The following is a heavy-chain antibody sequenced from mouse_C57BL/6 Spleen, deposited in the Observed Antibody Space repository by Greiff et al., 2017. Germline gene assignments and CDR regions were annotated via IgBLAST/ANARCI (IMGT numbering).Heavy chain of an antibody. J-gene: IGHJ2*01. CDR1: GYTFTSYG. D-gene: IGHD1-1*01. V-gene: IGHV1-81*01. CDR2: ISPRSGNT. CDR3: AREGFITTVVATPYFDY. Sequence: QVQLQQSGAELARPGASVKLSCKASGYTFTSYGISWVKQRTGQGLEWIGEISPRSGNTYYNEKFKGKATLTADKSSSTAYMELRSLTSEDSAVYFCAREGFITTVVATPYFDYWGQGTTLTVSS.